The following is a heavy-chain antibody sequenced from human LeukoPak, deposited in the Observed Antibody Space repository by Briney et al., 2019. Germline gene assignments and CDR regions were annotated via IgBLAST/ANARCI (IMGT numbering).Heavy chain of an antibody. V-gene: IGHV1-3*01. CDR3: ARGYIMAWFLGHLDY. Sequence: KFQGRVTITRDTSASTAYMELSSLRSEDTAVYYCARGYIMAWFLGHLDYWGQGTLVTVSS. J-gene: IGHJ4*02. D-gene: IGHD3-16*01.